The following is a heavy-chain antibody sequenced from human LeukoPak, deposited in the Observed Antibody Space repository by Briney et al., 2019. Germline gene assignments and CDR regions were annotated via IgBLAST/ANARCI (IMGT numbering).Heavy chain of an antibody. Sequence: GGSLRLSCAASGFTFSSYSMNWVRQAPGKGLEWVSSISSSSSYIYYADSVKGRFTISRDNAKNSLYLQMNSLRAEDTAVYYCARAPQGYCSGGSCYRNWFDPWGQGTLVTVSP. D-gene: IGHD2-15*01. CDR1: GFTFSSYS. J-gene: IGHJ5*02. CDR2: ISSSSSYI. V-gene: IGHV3-21*01. CDR3: ARAPQGYCSGGSCYRNWFDP.